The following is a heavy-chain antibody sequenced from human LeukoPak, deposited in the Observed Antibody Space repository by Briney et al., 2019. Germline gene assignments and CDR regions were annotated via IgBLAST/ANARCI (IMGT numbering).Heavy chain of an antibody. J-gene: IGHJ5*02. CDR1: GGSISSYY. Sequence: PSETLSLTCTVSGGSISSYYWSWIRQPPAEGLEWIGYISYSGSTNYNPSLKSRVTISVDTSKNHFSLKVRSVTAADTAVYYCARRFCSGGSCYEASWGQGTLVTVSS. V-gene: IGHV4-59*01. D-gene: IGHD2-15*01. CDR2: ISYSGST. CDR3: ARRFCSGGSCYEAS.